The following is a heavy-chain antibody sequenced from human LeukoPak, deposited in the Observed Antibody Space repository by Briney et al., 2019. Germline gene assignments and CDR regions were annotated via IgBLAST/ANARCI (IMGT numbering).Heavy chain of an antibody. Sequence: GGSLRLSCVLSGFTVSSTYISWFRQTPGKGLEWVSVIFTTGTTYYADSVKGRFTLSRDNFENTVHLQMSSLTAEDTAVYYCARSRNIVATMGYYWYYMDVWGKGTTVTVSS. V-gene: IGHV3-53*01. D-gene: IGHD5-12*01. CDR1: GFTVSSTY. CDR2: IFTTGTT. J-gene: IGHJ6*03. CDR3: ARSRNIVATMGYYWYYMDV.